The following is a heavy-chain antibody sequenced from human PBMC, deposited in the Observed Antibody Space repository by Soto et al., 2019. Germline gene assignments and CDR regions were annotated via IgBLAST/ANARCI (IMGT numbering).Heavy chain of an antibody. D-gene: IGHD5-18*01. Sequence: ASVKVSCKASGYTFTGYYMHWVRQAPGLGLEWMGWINPNSGGTNYAQKFQGWVTMTRDTSISTAYMELSRLRSDDTAVYYCARPGERSYSYGLDYWGQGPLVTVSS. CDR2: INPNSGGT. CDR3: ARPGERSYSYGLDY. V-gene: IGHV1-2*04. CDR1: GYTFTGYY. J-gene: IGHJ4*02.